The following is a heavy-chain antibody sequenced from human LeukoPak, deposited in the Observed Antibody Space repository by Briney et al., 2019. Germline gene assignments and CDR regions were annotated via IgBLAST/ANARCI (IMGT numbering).Heavy chain of an antibody. V-gene: IGHV3-11*01. CDR1: GSIFTHYL. CDR3: ARGCVICRSSDM. D-gene: IGHD2/OR15-2a*01. Sequence: GGSLMLSCCKASGSIFTHYLTALVQTPGKGLQRVSYISRGSDGKAYGDSVKGRFTISRDNGKNSLYLQMNSLTAEDTAVYYSARGCVICRSSDMWAKGTMVTVSS. CDR2: ISRGSDGK. J-gene: IGHJ3*02.